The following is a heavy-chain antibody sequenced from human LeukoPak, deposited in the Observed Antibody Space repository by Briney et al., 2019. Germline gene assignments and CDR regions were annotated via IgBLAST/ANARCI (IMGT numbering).Heavy chain of an antibody. Sequence: GGSLRLSCAASGFTFSSYSMNWVRQAPGKGLEWVSYISSNSGTIYYADSVKGRFTISRDNAKNSLYLQMNSLRAEDTAVYYCARSEAVAWSFDLWGRGTLVTVSS. CDR3: ARSEAVAWSFDL. CDR2: ISSNSGTI. J-gene: IGHJ2*01. D-gene: IGHD6-19*01. V-gene: IGHV3-48*01. CDR1: GFTFSSYS.